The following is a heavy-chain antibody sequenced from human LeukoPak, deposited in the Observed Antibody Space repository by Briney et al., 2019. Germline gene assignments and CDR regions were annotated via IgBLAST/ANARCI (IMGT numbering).Heavy chain of an antibody. Sequence: PSETLSLTCTVSGGSISSYYWSWIRQPPGKGLEWIGYIYYSGSTNYNPSLKSRVTISVDTSKNQFSLKLSSVTAADTAVYYWARAETEYYYDSIGYYYFDYWGQGTLVTVSS. D-gene: IGHD3-22*01. J-gene: IGHJ4*02. CDR1: GGSISSYY. V-gene: IGHV4-59*01. CDR2: IYYSGST. CDR3: ARAETEYYYDSIGYYYFDY.